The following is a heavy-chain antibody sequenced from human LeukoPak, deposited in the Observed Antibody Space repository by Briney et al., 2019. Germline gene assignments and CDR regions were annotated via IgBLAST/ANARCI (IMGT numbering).Heavy chain of an antibody. CDR1: GFTFSSYN. CDR2: ISSSSSYI. CDR3: ARDYIAYDPLDY. J-gene: IGHJ4*02. D-gene: IGHD3-3*01. V-gene: IGHV3-21*01. Sequence: GGSLRLSCAASGFTFSSYNMNWVRQAPGEGLEWVSSISSSSSYIYYADSVKGRFTISRDNAKNSLYLQMNSLRAEGTAVYWCARDYIAYDPLDYWGQGTLVTVSS.